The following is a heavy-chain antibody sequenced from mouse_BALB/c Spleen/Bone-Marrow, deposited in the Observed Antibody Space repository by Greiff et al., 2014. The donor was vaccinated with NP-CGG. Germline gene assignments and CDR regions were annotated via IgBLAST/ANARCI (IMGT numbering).Heavy chain of an antibody. J-gene: IGHJ3*01. D-gene: IGHD2-1*01. Sequence: QVQLQQPGAELVRPGASVKLSCKASGYTFTSYRINWVKQRPGQGLEWIGNIYPSDSYTNYNQKFEDKATLTVDKSSSTAYMQLSSPTSEDSAVYYCTRREGNYAFAYWGQGTLVTVSA. CDR3: TRREGNYAFAY. CDR2: IYPSDSYT. CDR1: GYTFTSYR. V-gene: IGHV1-69*02.